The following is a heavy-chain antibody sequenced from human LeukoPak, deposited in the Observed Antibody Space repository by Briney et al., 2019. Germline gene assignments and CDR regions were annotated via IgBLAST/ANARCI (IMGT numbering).Heavy chain of an antibody. CDR2: IRYDGTNE. CDR1: GFTFSKYG. J-gene: IGHJ4*02. V-gene: IGHV3-30*02. D-gene: IGHD4-11*01. CDR3: ANLSLGMTKGVRVDY. Sequence: GGSLRLSCAASGFTFSKYGMHWVRQAPGKGLDWVAFIRYDGTNEWYADSVKGRFTISRDNSKNTVDLEMNSLRTEDTAVYYCANLSLGMTKGVRVDYWGQGTLVTVSS.